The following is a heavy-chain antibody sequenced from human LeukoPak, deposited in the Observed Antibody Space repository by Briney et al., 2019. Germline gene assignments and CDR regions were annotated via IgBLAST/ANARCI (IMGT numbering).Heavy chain of an antibody. CDR1: GFTFSSYA. Sequence: GGSLRLSCAASGFTFSSYAMHWVRQAPGKGLEWVAVISYDGTNKYYEDSVKGRFTISRDNSKNKVYLQMNSLRAEDTAVYYCAKDGDFDYWGQGTLVTVPS. V-gene: IGHV3-30*04. D-gene: IGHD2-15*01. CDR2: ISYDGTNK. CDR3: AKDGDFDY. J-gene: IGHJ4*02.